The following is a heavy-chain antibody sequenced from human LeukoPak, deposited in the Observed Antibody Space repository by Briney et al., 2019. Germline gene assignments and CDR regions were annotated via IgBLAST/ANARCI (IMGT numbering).Heavy chain of an antibody. CDR2: IYTDGSST. D-gene: IGHD6-6*01. CDR3: AKTLYRSSYVLGDFDY. J-gene: IGHJ4*02. V-gene: IGHV3-74*01. Sequence: PGGSLRLSYEASGFTFSSYWMCWVRQAPGGGLEWVSRIYTDGSSTNYADSVKSRFTISRDNAKNTLYLQMNSLRAEDTAVYYCAKTLYRSSYVLGDFDYWGQGTLVTVSS. CDR1: GFTFSSYW.